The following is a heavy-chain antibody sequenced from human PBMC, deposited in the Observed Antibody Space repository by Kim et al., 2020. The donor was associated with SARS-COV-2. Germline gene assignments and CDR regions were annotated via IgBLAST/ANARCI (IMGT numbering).Heavy chain of an antibody. V-gene: IGHV4-34*01. D-gene: IGHD6-19*01. Sequence: SETLSLTCAVYGGSFSGYYWSWIRQPPGKGLEWIGEINHSGSTNYNPSLKSRVTISVDTSKNQFSLKLSSVTAADTAVYYCARFAVAQIDYWGQGTLVTV. CDR2: INHSGST. CDR1: GGSFSGYY. J-gene: IGHJ4*02. CDR3: ARFAVAQIDY.